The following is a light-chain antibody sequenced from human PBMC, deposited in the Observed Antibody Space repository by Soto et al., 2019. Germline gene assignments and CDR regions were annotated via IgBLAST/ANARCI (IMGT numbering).Light chain of an antibody. CDR3: QSYESSQVV. CDR2: GNS. Sequence: QAVVTQPPSVSGAPGQRVTISCTGSSSNIGAGYDVHWYQQLPGTAPKLLIYGNSNRPSGVPDRFSGSKSGSSASLAITGLQAEDEADYYCQSYESSQVVFGGGTQLTVL. V-gene: IGLV1-40*01. CDR1: SSNIGAGYD. J-gene: IGLJ2*01.